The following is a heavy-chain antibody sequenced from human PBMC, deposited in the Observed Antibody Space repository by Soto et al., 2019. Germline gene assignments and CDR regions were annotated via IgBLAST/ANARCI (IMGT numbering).Heavy chain of an antibody. CDR2: IYYSGST. D-gene: IGHD2-15*01. V-gene: IGHV4-59*08. Sequence: QVQLQESGPGLVKPSETLSLTCTVSGGSISSYYWSWIRQPPGKGLEWIGYIYYSGSTNYNPSLKSRVTISVDTSKNQFSLKLSSVTAADTAVYYCARHSKGGPLGYKFPWFDPWGQGTLVTVSS. CDR1: GGSISSYY. CDR3: ARHSKGGPLGYKFPWFDP. J-gene: IGHJ5*02.